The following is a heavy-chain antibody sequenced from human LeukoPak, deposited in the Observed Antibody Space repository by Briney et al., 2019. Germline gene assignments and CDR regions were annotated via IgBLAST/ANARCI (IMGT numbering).Heavy chain of an antibody. V-gene: IGHV3-23*01. CDR3: AKGRRLRYFDCPGH. CDR2: ISGSGGST. Sequence: GGSLRLSCVASGFTFSSYAMSWVRQAPGKGLEWVSAISGSGGSTYYADSVKGRFTISRDNSKNTLYLQMNSLRAEDTAVYYCAKGRRLRYFDCPGHWGQGTLVTVSS. J-gene: IGHJ4*02. D-gene: IGHD3-9*01. CDR1: GFTFSSYA.